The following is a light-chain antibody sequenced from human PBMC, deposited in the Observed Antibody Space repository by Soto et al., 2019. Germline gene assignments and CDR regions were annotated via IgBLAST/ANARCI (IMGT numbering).Light chain of an antibody. J-gene: IGLJ2*01. V-gene: IGLV1-40*01. CDR2: DNS. Sequence: QSVLTQPPSVSGAPGQRVTISCTGSSSNIGAGYGVHWYQQLPGTAPKLLIYDNSNRPSGVPDRFSGSKSGTSASLAITGLQAEDEADYYCQSYDSSLSGSGVFGGGTKLTVL. CDR3: QSYDSSLSGSGV. CDR1: SSNIGAGYG.